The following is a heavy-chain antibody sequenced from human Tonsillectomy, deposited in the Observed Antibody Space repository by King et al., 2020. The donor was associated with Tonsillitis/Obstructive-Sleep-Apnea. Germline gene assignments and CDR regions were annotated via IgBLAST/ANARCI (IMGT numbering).Heavy chain of an antibody. Sequence: VQLVESGGGVVQPGRSLRLSCAASGFIFNTYVMHWVRQAPGKGLEWGAVIWSDGSNKYYADSVKGRFTISRDNSKNTSYLQMNSLRADDTAVYYCAREVGRSYYFDYWGQGTLVTVSS. CDR3: AREVGRSYYFDY. D-gene: IGHD3-10*01. J-gene: IGHJ4*02. CDR2: IWSDGSNK. V-gene: IGHV3-33*01. CDR1: GFIFNTYV.